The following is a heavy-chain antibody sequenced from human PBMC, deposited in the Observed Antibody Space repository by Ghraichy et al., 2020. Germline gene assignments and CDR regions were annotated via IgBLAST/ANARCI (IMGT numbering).Heavy chain of an antibody. CDR2: INHSGST. V-gene: IGHV4-34*01. D-gene: IGHD5-18*01. CDR1: GGSFSGYY. CDR3: ARGQRVRYNYLYYYGMDV. Sequence: ESLNISCTVYGGSFSGYYWSWIRQPPGRGVGWIAEINHSGSTNYNPSLKSRVTISVDTSKNQFSLKLSSVTAADTAVYYCARGQRVRYNYLYYYGMDVWGQGTTGTVSS. J-gene: IGHJ6*02.